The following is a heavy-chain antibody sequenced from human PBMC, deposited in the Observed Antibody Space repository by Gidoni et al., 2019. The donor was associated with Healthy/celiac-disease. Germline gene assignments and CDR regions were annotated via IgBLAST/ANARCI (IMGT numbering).Heavy chain of an antibody. CDR3: ARQCGTSVTCRVLGYYYGMDV. J-gene: IGHJ6*02. CDR1: GYTFTSYG. Sequence: QVQLVQSGAEVKKPGASVKVSCKASGYTFTSYGIRWVRQAPGQGLEWMGWISAYNGNTNYAQKLQGRVTMTTDTSTSTAYMELRSLRSDDTAVYYCARQCGTSVTCRVLGYYYGMDVWGQGTTVTVSS. D-gene: IGHD4-4*01. CDR2: ISAYNGNT. V-gene: IGHV1-18*01.